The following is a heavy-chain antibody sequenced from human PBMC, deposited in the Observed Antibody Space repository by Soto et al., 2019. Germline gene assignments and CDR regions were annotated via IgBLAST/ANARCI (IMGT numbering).Heavy chain of an antibody. CDR2: IYYSGST. CDR3: ARITIFGVVIGYFDY. V-gene: IGHV4-59*01. Sequence: SETLSLTCTVSGGSISSYYWSWIRQPPGKGLEWIGYIYYSGSTNYNPSLKSRVTISVDTSKNQFSLKLSSVTAADTAVYYCARITIFGVVIGYFDYWGQGTLVTVSS. CDR1: GGSISSYY. J-gene: IGHJ4*02. D-gene: IGHD3-3*01.